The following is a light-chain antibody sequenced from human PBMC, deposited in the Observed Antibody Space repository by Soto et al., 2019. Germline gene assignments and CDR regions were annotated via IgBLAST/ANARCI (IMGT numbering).Light chain of an antibody. CDR1: QSVGSN. V-gene: IGKV3-15*01. Sequence: EIVLTQSPATLSVSPGGRATLSCRASQSVGSNFAWYQQKPGQAPRLLIFASSTRATGVPARFSGSGSGTEFPLTISSLQSEDFAVYYCQQYGDWPLTFGGGAKVEIE. CDR2: ASS. CDR3: QQYGDWPLT. J-gene: IGKJ4*01.